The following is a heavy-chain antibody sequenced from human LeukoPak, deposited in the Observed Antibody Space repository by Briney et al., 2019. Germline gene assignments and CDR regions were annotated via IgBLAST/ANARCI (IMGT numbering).Heavy chain of an antibody. CDR1: GFTFSNAW. J-gene: IGHJ3*02. CDR2: IKSKTDGGTT. D-gene: IGHD3-9*01. CDR3: TTDKLSPVWYYDILTGYSHDAFDI. Sequence: PGGSLRLSCAASGFTFSNAWMSWVRQAPGKGLEWVGRIKSKTDGGTTDYAAPVKGRFTISRDDSKNTLYLQMNSLKTEDTAVYYCTTDKLSPVWYYDILTGYSHDAFDIWGQGTMVTVSS. V-gene: IGHV3-15*01.